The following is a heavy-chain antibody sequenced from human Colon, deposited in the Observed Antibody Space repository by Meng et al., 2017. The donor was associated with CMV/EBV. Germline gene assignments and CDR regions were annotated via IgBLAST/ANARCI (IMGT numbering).Heavy chain of an antibody. V-gene: IGHV3-23*01. D-gene: IGHD6-19*01. J-gene: IGHJ4*02. Sequence: GGSLKISCGASGFTFNNYAMSWVRQAPGKGLEWVSGISGGGSTTYYAGSVKGRFTISRDNSRNTLYLQMNSLRADDTAVYYCAKGDISGWFYFDYWGQGTLVTISS. CDR2: ISGGGSTT. CDR1: GFTFNNYA. CDR3: AKGDISGWFYFDY.